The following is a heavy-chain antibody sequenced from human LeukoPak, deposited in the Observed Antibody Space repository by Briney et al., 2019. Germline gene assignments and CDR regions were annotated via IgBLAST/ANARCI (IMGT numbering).Heavy chain of an antibody. CDR3: ARGSDPWGYSGYALDAFDI. V-gene: IGHV3-48*03. Sequence: GGSLRLSCAASGFTFSSYEMSWVRQAPGKGLEWVSYISSSGSTIYYADSVKGRFTTSRDNAKNSLYLQMNSLRAEDTAVYYCARGSDPWGYSGYALDAFDIWGQGTMVTVSS. J-gene: IGHJ3*02. D-gene: IGHD5-12*01. CDR1: GFTFSSYE. CDR2: ISSSGSTI.